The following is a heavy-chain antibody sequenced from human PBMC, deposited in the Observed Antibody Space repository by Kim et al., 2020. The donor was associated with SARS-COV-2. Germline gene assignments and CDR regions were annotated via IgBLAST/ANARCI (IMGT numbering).Heavy chain of an antibody. D-gene: IGHD5-12*01. Sequence: AEKCEGGVTMTRDKSTSTVYMELSSLRSEDTAVYYCAQGPRATLAFQHWGQGTLVTVSS. V-gene: IGHV1-46*01. J-gene: IGHJ1*01. CDR3: AQGPRATLAFQH.